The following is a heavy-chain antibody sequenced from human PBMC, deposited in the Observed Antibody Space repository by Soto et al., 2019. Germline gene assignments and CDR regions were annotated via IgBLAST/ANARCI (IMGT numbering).Heavy chain of an antibody. CDR2: IKSKTDGGTT. CDR1: SVSNAW. D-gene: IGHD5-18*01. V-gene: IGHV3-15*07. J-gene: IGHJ4*02. Sequence: SVSNAWMNWVRQAPGKGLEWVGRIKSKTDGGTTDYAAPVKGRFTISREDSKNTLYLQMNSLKTEDTAVYYCTMRVDTAMVIFDYWGQGTLVTVSS. CDR3: TMRVDTAMVIFDY.